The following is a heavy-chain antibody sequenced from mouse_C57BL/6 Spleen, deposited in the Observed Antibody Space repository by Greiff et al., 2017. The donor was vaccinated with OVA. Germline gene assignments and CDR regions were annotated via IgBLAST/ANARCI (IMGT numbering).Heavy chain of an antibody. D-gene: IGHD1-1*01. V-gene: IGHV1-55*01. Sequence: VQLQQPGAELVKPGASVKMSCKASGYTFTSYWITWVKQRPGQGLEWIGDIYPGSGSTNYNEKFKSKATLTVDTSSSTAYMQLSSLTSEDSAVYYCARSRNYGSSHWYFDVWGTGTTVTVSS. CDR3: ARSRNYGSSHWYFDV. CDR1: GYTFTSYW. CDR2: IYPGSGST. J-gene: IGHJ1*03.